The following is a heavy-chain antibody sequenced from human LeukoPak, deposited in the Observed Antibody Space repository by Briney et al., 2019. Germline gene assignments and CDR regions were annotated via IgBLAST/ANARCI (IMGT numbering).Heavy chain of an antibody. Sequence: ASVKVSCKVSGYTLTELSMHWVRQAPGKGLGWMGGFDPEDGETIYAQKFQGRVTMTEDTSTDTAYMELSSLRSEDTAVYYCATGYGPMVQGVIIYYWGQGTLVTISS. D-gene: IGHD3-10*01. V-gene: IGHV1-24*01. CDR1: GYTLTELS. CDR3: ATGYGPMVQGVIIYY. J-gene: IGHJ4*02. CDR2: FDPEDGET.